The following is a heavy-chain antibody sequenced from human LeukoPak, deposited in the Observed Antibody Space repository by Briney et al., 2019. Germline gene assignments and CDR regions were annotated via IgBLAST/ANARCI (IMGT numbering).Heavy chain of an antibody. CDR2: IYSSVST. CDR1: GASISSGDYY. Sequence: SQTLSLTCTVSGASISSGDYYWAWIRQPPGKGLEWIGSIYSSVSTYYNPSLKSRVTISVDTSKNQFSLRLSSVTAADTALYYCAYSGSYGHLGYWGQGIPVTVSS. V-gene: IGHV4-39*01. D-gene: IGHD1-26*01. J-gene: IGHJ4*02. CDR3: AYSGSYGHLGY.